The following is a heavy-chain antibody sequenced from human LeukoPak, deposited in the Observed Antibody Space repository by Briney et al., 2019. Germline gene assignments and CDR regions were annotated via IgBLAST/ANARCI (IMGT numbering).Heavy chain of an antibody. CDR3: ARDCGLNTNFEY. J-gene: IGHJ4*02. CDR2: TQPDGSAE. D-gene: IGHD2-21*01. Sequence: AGRSLRLSCAASGFTFRNYWMGWVRQAPGPGLDLVGNTQPDGSAEYYADSVRGRFTTSRDNANKLLYLQMNRLRAKDTAVYYCARDCGLNTNFEYWGQGTLVTVSS. CDR1: GFTFRNYW. V-gene: IGHV3-7*01.